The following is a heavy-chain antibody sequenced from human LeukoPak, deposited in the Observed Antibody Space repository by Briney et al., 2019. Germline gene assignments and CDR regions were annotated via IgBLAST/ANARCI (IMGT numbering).Heavy chain of an antibody. CDR3: ARDRGWYSLENWFDP. V-gene: IGHV1-2*02. CDR1: GYTFTGYY. Sequence: GASVKVSCKASGYTFTGYYMHWLRQAPGQGLEWMGWINPNSGGTNYAQKFQGRVTMTRDTSISTVYMELSRLRSDGTAVYYCARDRGWYSLENWFDPWGQGTLVTVSS. J-gene: IGHJ5*02. CDR2: INPNSGGT. D-gene: IGHD6-19*01.